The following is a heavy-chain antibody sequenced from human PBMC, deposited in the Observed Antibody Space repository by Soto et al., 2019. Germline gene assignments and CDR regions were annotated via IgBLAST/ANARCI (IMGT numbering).Heavy chain of an antibody. J-gene: IGHJ6*02. V-gene: IGHV4-31*03. Sequence: PSETLSLTCTVSGGSISSGVYYWSWIRQHPGKGLEWIGYIYYSGSTYYNPSLKSRVTISVDTSKNQFSLKLSSVTAADTAVYYCARYYGSGSYGYYYGMDVWGQGTTVTVSS. CDR3: ARYYGSGSYGYYYGMDV. CDR1: GGSISSGVYY. CDR2: IYYSGST. D-gene: IGHD3-10*01.